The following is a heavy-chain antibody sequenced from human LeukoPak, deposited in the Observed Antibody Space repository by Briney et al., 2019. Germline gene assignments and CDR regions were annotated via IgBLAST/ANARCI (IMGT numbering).Heavy chain of an antibody. D-gene: IGHD3-16*01. CDR2: ITPNSGET. Sequence: GASVKLSCRASGYTLSDYFLHWVRRAPGQGLEGMGRITPNSGETDYAQKLQSRVTMTRATSISTAYMELSRLRSDDTALYFCARRGDYLSGFDYWGQGILVTVSS. CDR3: ARRGDYLSGFDY. V-gene: IGHV1-2*06. CDR1: GYTLSDYF. J-gene: IGHJ4*02.